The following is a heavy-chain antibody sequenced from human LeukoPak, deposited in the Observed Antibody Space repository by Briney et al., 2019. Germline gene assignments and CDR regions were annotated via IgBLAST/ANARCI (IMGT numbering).Heavy chain of an antibody. V-gene: IGHV3-7*01. D-gene: IGHD3-22*01. J-gene: IGHJ4*02. Sequence: PGGSLRLSCEASGFTFRNYWLSWVRLVPGKGLEWVANIKQDGSEKYYVDSVKGRFTISRDNAKNSLYLQMNSLRAEDTAVYHCARSTNYYDISANFDYWGQGTLVTVSS. CDR3: ARSTNYYDISANFDY. CDR2: IKQDGSEK. CDR1: GFTFRNYW.